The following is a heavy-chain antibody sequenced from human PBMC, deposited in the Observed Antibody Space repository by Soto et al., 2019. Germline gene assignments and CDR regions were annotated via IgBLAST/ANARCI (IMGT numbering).Heavy chain of an antibody. CDR1: GGTFSSYT. CDR3: ARELVGATSGLDYFDY. J-gene: IGHJ4*02. Sequence: GASVKVSCKASGGTFSSYTISWVRQAPGQGLEWMGRIIPILGIANYAQKFQGRVTITADKSTSTAYMELSSLRSEDTAVYYCARELVGATSGLDYFDYWGQGTLVTVSS. V-gene: IGHV1-69*04. D-gene: IGHD1-26*01. CDR2: IIPILGIA.